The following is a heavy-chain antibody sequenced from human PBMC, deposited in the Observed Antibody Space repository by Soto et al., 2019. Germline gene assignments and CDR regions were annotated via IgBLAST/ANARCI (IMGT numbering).Heavy chain of an antibody. CDR1: GFTFSSYG. J-gene: IGHJ4*02. CDR2: ISYDGSNK. Sequence: GGSLRLSCAASGFTFSSYGMHWVRQAPGKGLEWVAVISYDGSNKYYADSVKGRFTISRDNSKNTLYLQMNSLRAEDTAVYYCAKVEGNYYDSSGYYYDYWGQGTLVTVSS. D-gene: IGHD3-22*01. CDR3: AKVEGNYYDSSGYYYDY. V-gene: IGHV3-30*18.